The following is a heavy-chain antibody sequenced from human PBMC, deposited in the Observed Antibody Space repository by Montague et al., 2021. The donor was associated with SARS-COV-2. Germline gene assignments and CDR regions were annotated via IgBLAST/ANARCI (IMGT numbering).Heavy chain of an antibody. J-gene: IGHJ4*02. Sequence: SETLSLTCSVPGDSISNHYWSWIRQPPGKGLEWIGYISYRGNTKYNTSLKSPVTISADTPKNQFSLRLSSVTAADTAVCYCATLPSSITIFGVVQGYCFDDWGQGTLVTVSS. CDR2: ISYRGNT. D-gene: IGHD3-3*01. CDR1: GDSISNHY. CDR3: ATLPSSITIFGVVQGYCFDD. V-gene: IGHV4-59*08.